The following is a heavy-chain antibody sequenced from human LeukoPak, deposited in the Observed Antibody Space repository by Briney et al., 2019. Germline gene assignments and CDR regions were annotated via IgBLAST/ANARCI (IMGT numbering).Heavy chain of an antibody. CDR3: AKANLPFGKLLDTFDY. J-gene: IGHJ4*02. Sequence: PGGSLRLSCAASGFTFDDYAMHWVRQAPGKGLEWVSGISWNSGSIGYADSVKGRFTISRDNAKNSLYLQMNSLRAEDTALYYCAKANLPFGKLLDTFDYWGQGTLVTVSS. D-gene: IGHD3-10*01. CDR1: GFTFDDYA. V-gene: IGHV3-9*01. CDR2: ISWNSGSI.